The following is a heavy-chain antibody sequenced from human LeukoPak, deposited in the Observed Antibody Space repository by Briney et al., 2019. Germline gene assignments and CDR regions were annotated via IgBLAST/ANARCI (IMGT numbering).Heavy chain of an antibody. Sequence: SETLFLTCTVSGGSVSNYFWSWIRQPPGKGLEWIGNIHHSGRTYYNPSVKSRVTISLDTSKNQFSLKLTSVTAADTAVYYCARVPEAVAETYYFDYWGQGTLVTVSS. CDR1: GGSVSNYF. CDR3: ARVPEAVAETYYFDY. V-gene: IGHV4-59*02. J-gene: IGHJ4*02. D-gene: IGHD6-19*01. CDR2: IHHSGRT.